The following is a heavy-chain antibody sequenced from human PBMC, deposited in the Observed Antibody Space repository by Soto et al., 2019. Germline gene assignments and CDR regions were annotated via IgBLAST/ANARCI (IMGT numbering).Heavy chain of an antibody. J-gene: IGHJ4*02. Sequence: SETLSLTCTVSGASIRSYYWSWIRQPAGKGLEWIGQIYTSGSTNYIPSLKSRLTMSVDTSKNQFSLKLSSVTAADTAVYYCARVTSGSFYSDYWGQGILVTVSS. D-gene: IGHD1-26*01. CDR1: GASIRSYY. CDR3: ARVTSGSFYSDY. CDR2: IYTSGST. V-gene: IGHV4-4*07.